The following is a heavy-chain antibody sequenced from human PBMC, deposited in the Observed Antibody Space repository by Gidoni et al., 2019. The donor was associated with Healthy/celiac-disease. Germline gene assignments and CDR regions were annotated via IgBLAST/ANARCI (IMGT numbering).Heavy chain of an antibody. D-gene: IGHD3-9*01. J-gene: IGHJ6*03. CDR2: ISYDGSNK. Sequence: PGKVLEWVAVISYDGSNKYYADSVKGRFTISRDNSKNTLYLQMNSLRAEDTAVYYCARENVLRYFDWLYYYRDVWGKGTTVTVSS. V-gene: IGHV3-30-3*01. CDR3: ARENVLRYFDWLYYYRDV.